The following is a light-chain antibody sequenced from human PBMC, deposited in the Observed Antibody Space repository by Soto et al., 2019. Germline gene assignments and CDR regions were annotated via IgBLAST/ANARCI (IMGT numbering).Light chain of an antibody. Sequence: NFMLTQPHSVSESPGKTVTISCTRSSGSIDSNYVQWYQQRPGSAPTTLIYEDMQRPSGVPDRFSGSIDSSSRSASLTISGLKTEDEADYYCQSYEGSIVLFGGGTKLTVL. CDR2: EDM. J-gene: IGLJ3*02. CDR1: SGSIDSNY. V-gene: IGLV6-57*04. CDR3: QSYEGSIVL.